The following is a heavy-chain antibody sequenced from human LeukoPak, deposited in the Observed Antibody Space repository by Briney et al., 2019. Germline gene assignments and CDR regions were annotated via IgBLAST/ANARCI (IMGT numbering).Heavy chain of an antibody. J-gene: IGHJ4*02. CDR2: ISSSSSYI. CDR3: ARGVGLLLPGVFDY. CDR1: GFTFSSYS. Sequence: PGGSLRLSCAASGFTFSSYSMNWVRRAPGKGLEWVSSISSSSSYIYYADSVKGRFTISRDNAKNSLYLQVNSLRAEDTALYYCARGVGLLLPGVFDYWGQATLVTVSS. V-gene: IGHV3-21*01. D-gene: IGHD2-15*01.